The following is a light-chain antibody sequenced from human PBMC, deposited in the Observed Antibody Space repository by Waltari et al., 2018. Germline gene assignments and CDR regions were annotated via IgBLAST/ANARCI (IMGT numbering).Light chain of an antibody. J-gene: IGKJ4*01. V-gene: IGKV1-9*01. CDR1: RVISSY. CDR2: KAS. Sequence: DIQMTQYPSSLSASVGDRVNINCRASRVISSYLACDQQKPWKAPKLLIYKASTLQSGIPSRFSGSGSGTDFTLTISSLQPEDFATYYCQQHNIYPPTFGGGTKVEIK. CDR3: QQHNIYPPT.